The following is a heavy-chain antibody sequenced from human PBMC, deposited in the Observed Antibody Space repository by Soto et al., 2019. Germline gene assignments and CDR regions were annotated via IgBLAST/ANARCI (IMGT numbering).Heavy chain of an antibody. CDR1: GGTFGRYT. CDR2: ILPVLGNT. D-gene: IGHD3-9*01. V-gene: IGHV1-69*16. J-gene: IGHJ4*02. Sequence: QVQLVQSGPQVKKPGSSVKVSCTASGGTFGRYTISWVRQAPGRGLEWMGGILPVLGNTNVAQRFQDRLTFTADESTSTADLALSSLRPEDTAVYYCARGSVVLTGKNAPFAHWGQGILVTVSS. CDR3: ARGSVVLTGKNAPFAH.